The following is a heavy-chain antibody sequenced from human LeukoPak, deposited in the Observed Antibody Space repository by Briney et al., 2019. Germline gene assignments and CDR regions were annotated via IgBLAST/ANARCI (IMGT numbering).Heavy chain of an antibody. V-gene: IGHV1-2*02. CDR3: AREMLSYSGSPINWFDP. CDR2: INPNSYGT. CDR1: GYTFTGYF. J-gene: IGHJ5*02. Sequence: ASVEVACKASGYTFTGYFIYWMRQAPGQGPEWMGWINPNSYGTNFAQKFRGRMTLTRDTSTSTVYMDLSSLTSDDTAVYYCAREMLSYSGSPINWFDPWGQGTLVTVSS. D-gene: IGHD1-26*01.